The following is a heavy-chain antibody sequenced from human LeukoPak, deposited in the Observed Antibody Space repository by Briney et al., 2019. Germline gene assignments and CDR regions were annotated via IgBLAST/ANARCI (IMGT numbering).Heavy chain of an antibody. J-gene: IGHJ5*02. CDR3: VRDNSVRDEAWWFNP. CDR1: GYTFTSNY. Sequence: GASVTVSYKAFGYTFTSNYMHWVRQAPGQGREWMGVISPSGGSTTYAQKFQGRVTLTRDMSTSTDYLELSSPRSKDTAVYYCVRDNSVRDEAWWFNPWGEGTLVTVSS. V-gene: IGHV1-46*01. CDR2: ISPSGGST. D-gene: IGHD5-24*01.